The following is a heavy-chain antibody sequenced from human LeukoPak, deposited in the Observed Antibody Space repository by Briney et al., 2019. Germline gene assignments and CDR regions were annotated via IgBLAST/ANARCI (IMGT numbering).Heavy chain of an antibody. Sequence: SETLSLTCAVYGGSFSGYYWSWIRQPPGKGLEWIGEINHRGSTNYNPSLKSRVTISVDTSKNQFSLKLSSATAADTAVYYCARLGYCSSTSCYAGRYYYYYGMDVWGKGTTVTVSS. J-gene: IGHJ6*04. CDR1: GGSFSGYY. CDR2: INHRGST. CDR3: ARLGYCSSTSCYAGRYYYYYGMDV. D-gene: IGHD2-2*01. V-gene: IGHV4-34*01.